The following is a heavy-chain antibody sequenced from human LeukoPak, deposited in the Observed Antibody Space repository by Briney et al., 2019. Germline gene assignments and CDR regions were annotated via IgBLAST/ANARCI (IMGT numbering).Heavy chain of an antibody. CDR2: IYSGGST. CDR1: GFTVSSNY. D-gene: IGHD4-23*01. V-gene: IGHV3-66*01. CDR3: AREIPTDYGGNSVDY. Sequence: WGSLRLSCAASGFTVSSNYMSWVRQAPGKGLEWVSDIYSGGSTYYAASVKGRFTISRDNSKNTLYLQMNSLSAEDTAVYYFAREIPTDYGGNSVDYWRQASLATVHS. J-gene: IGHJ4*01.